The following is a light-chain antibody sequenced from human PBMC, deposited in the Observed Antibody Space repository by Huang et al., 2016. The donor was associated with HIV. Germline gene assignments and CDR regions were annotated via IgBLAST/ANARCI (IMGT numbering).Light chain of an antibody. Sequence: EVVMTQSPVTLSVSPGERATLSCRAGRSLSSTLAWYQQKLGQAPRLLIYGTSTRATGIPARFSGTGSGTEFTLTISSLQSEDFAVYDCQQYNNWPPAFGQGTKVEIK. J-gene: IGKJ1*01. CDR3: QQYNNWPPA. CDR1: RSLSST. CDR2: GTS. V-gene: IGKV3-15*01.